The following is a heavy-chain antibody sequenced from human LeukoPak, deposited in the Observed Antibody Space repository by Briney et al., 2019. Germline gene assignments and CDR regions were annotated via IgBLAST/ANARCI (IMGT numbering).Heavy chain of an antibody. J-gene: IGHJ4*02. CDR3: ACDFRYLGHDF. V-gene: IGHV3-11*01. D-gene: IGHD2-21*02. CDR2: ISNIGTTT. Sequence: RGSLRLSCTASAFTLGDWYMSWIRQAPGKGLEWISYISNIGTTTYYAESVKGRFTISRDNAKNSLYLQMNSLRAEDTAVYYCACDFRYLGHDFWGQGTLVTVSS. CDR1: AFTLGDWY.